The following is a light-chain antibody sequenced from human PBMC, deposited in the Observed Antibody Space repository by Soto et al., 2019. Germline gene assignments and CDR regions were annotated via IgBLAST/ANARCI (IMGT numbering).Light chain of an antibody. V-gene: IGLV2-14*01. J-gene: IGLJ2*01. CDR3: SSYTSSIKL. CDR2: EVS. Sequence: QSVLTQPASVSGSPGQSITISCTGTSSDVGGYNYVSWYQQHPGKAPKLMIYEVSNRPSGVSNRFSGSKSGNTASLTISGLQAEDEADYYCSSYTSSIKLFGGGTKVTVL. CDR1: SSDVGGYNY.